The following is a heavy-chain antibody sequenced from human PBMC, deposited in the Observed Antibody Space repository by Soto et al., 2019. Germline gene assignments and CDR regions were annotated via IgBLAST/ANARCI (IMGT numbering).Heavy chain of an antibody. CDR3: ARAAYYDIPGGRDAFDI. V-gene: IGHV3-7*01. J-gene: IGHJ3*02. D-gene: IGHD3-9*01. CDR1: GFTFSSYW. Sequence: EVQLVESGGGLVQPGGSLRLSCAASGFTFSSYWMSWVRQAPGKGLEWVANIKQDGSEKYYVDSVKGRFTISRDNAKNPLYLQMNSLRAEDTAVYYCARAAYYDIPGGRDAFDIWGQGTMVTVSS. CDR2: IKQDGSEK.